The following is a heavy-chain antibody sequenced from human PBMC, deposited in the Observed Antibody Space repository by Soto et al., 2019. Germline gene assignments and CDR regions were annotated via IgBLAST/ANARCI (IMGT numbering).Heavy chain of an antibody. CDR3: ARNQDPYYGDYGWFDP. CDR2: IYYSGST. Sequence: QVQLQESGPGLVKPSQTLSLTCTVSGGSISSGDYYWSWIRQPPGKGLEWIGYIYYSGSTYYNPSLKSRVTISVDTSKNQFSLKLSSVTAADTAVYYCARNQDPYYGDYGWFDPWGQGTLVTVSS. D-gene: IGHD4-17*01. CDR1: GGSISSGDYY. V-gene: IGHV4-30-4*01. J-gene: IGHJ5*02.